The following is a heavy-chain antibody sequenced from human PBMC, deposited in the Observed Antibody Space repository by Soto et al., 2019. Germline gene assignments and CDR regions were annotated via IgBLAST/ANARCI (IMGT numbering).Heavy chain of an antibody. CDR1: GFSFGSYA. J-gene: IGHJ4*02. Sequence: GGSLRLSCGASGFSFGSYALSWGRQAPGKGLGWVSTISGSDGKTFYADPVKGRFSISRDTSQNTLYLQMNSLRADDTAIYYCARWSYLDYWGQGTRVTVSS. CDR3: ARWSYLDY. D-gene: IGHD3-3*01. V-gene: IGHV3-23*01. CDR2: ISGSDGKT.